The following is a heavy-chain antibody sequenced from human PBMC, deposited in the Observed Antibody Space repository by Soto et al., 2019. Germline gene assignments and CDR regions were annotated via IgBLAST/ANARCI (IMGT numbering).Heavy chain of an antibody. V-gene: IGHV3-23*01. CDR1: GFTFSSYA. J-gene: IGHJ4*02. CDR2: ISGSGGST. Sequence: EVQLLESGGGLVQPRGSLRLSCAASGFTFSSYAMSWVRQAPGKGLEWVSAISGSGGSTYYADSVKGRFTISRDNSKNTLYLQMNSLRAEDTAVYYCATRIAAAGPIDYWGQGTLVTVSS. CDR3: ATRIAAAGPIDY. D-gene: IGHD6-13*01.